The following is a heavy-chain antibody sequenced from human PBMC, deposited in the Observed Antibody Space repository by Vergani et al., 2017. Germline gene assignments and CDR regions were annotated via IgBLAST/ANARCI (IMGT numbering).Heavy chain of an antibody. J-gene: IGHJ3*02. V-gene: IGHV3-30*02. CDR1: GFTFSSYG. CDR3: AKRDAGFAFDI. Sequence: QVQLVESGGGVVQPGGSLRLSCAASGFTFSSYGMHWVRQAPGKGLEWVAFIRYDGSNKYYADSVKGRFTISRDNSKNTLYLQMNSLRAEDTAVYYCAKRDAGFAFDIWGQGTTVTVSS. CDR2: IRYDGSNK. D-gene: IGHD3-10*01.